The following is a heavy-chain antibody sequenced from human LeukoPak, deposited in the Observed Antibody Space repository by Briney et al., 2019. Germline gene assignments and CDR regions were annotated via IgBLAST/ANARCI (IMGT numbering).Heavy chain of an antibody. D-gene: IGHD3-16*01. V-gene: IGHV4-61*02. CDR2: VYTSGST. Sequence: PSQTLSLTCTVSGGSVSSGSYHWSWIRQPAGKGLEWIGLVYTSGSTNYKPSLKSRVTMSVDTSKNQFSLKLTSVTAADTAVYYCARDNRGYDYWGQGTLVTVSS. CDR1: GGSVSSGSYH. J-gene: IGHJ4*02. CDR3: ARDNRGYDY.